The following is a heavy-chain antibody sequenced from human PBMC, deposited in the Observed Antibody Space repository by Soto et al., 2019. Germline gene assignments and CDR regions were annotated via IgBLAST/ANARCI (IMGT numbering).Heavy chain of an antibody. Sequence: DSMRVSSEASPYTVTRYGITETRQAPGQELEWMGWISAYNGNTNYAQKLQGRVTMTTDTSTSTAYMELRSLRSDDTAVYYCARKLRDYYGLIDYWGQGTLVTVSS. D-gene: IGHD3-10*01. V-gene: IGHV1-18*01. J-gene: IGHJ4*02. CDR2: ISAYNGNT. CDR1: PYTVTRYG. CDR3: ARKLRDYYGLIDY.